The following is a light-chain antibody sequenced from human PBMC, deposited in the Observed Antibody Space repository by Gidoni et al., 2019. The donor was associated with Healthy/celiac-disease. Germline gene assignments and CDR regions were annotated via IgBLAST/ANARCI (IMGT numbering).Light chain of an antibody. J-gene: IGKJ4*01. CDR2: GAS. CDR1: QSVSSSY. CDR3: QQYGISPPFT. V-gene: IGKV3-20*01. Sequence: EIVLTQYPGTLSLSPGERATLSCRASQSVSSSYLAWYQQKPGQAPRLLIYGASSRATVIPDRFSGSASWTYFTLTISILEPEDFAVYYCQQYGISPPFTFGGGTKVEIK.